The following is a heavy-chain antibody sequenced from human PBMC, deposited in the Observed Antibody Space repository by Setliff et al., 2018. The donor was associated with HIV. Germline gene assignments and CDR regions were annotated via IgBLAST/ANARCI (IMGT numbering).Heavy chain of an antibody. V-gene: IGHV4-38-2*02. Sequence: SETLSLTCAVSGYSISSGYYWGWIRQPPGKGLEWIASMSHNGKAYYNPSLKSRVTISVDTSKNQISLKMNSVTAADTAVYHCARELSHIVGAPRYMDVWGKGTTVTVSS. J-gene: IGHJ6*03. CDR2: MSHNGKA. CDR3: ARELSHIVGAPRYMDV. D-gene: IGHD1-26*01. CDR1: GYSISSGYY.